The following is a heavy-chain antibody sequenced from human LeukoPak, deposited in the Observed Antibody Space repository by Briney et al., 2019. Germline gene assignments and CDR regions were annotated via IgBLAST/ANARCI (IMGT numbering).Heavy chain of an antibody. Sequence: GGSLRLSCAASGFTFSSYSMNWVRQAPGKGLEWVSSISSSSSYIYYADSVKGRFTISRDNSKNTLYLQMNSLRAEDTAVYYCARDGSGWYGNWFDPWGQGTLVTVSS. CDR3: ARDGSGWYGNWFDP. J-gene: IGHJ5*02. D-gene: IGHD6-19*01. CDR1: GFTFSSYS. V-gene: IGHV3-21*04. CDR2: ISSSSSYI.